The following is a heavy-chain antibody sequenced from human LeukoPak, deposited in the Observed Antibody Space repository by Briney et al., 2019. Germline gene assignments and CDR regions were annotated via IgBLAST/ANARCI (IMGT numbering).Heavy chain of an antibody. CDR2: ISAYNGNT. CDR1: GYTFTSYG. CDR3: ARVGRAYDSSGYYLQLFDY. Sequence: GASVKVSCKASGYTFTSYGISWVRQAPGQGLEWMGWISAYNGNTNYAQKLQGRVTMTTDTSTSTAYMELRSLRSDDTAVYYCARVGRAYDSSGYYLQLFDYWGQGTLVTVSS. D-gene: IGHD3-22*01. V-gene: IGHV1-18*01. J-gene: IGHJ4*02.